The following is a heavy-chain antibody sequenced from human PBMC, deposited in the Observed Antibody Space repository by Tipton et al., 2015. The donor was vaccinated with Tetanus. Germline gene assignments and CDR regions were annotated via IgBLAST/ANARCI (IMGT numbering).Heavy chain of an antibody. J-gene: IGHJ5*02. Sequence: SLRLSCAASGFTFNTYWMSWARQAPGKGLEWVANIKYDESEKYYVGSAKGRFTISRDNAKNSLYLQMNSLRVDDTAVYYCARGMSFDPWGQGTLVTVSS. CDR1: GFTFNTYW. CDR2: IKYDESEK. V-gene: IGHV3-7*01. CDR3: ARGMSFDP.